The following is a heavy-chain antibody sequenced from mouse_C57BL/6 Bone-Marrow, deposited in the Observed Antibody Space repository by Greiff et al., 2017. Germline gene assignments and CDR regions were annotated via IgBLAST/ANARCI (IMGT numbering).Heavy chain of an antibody. J-gene: IGHJ4*01. CDR1: GYAFSSSW. Sequence: VQLQQSGPELVKPGASVKISCKASGYAFSSSWMNWVKQRPGKGLEWIGRLYPGDGDTNYNGKFKGKATLTADKSSSTAYMQLSSLTSEDSAVYFCARVGYGFYAKDYWGQGTSVTVSA. CDR3: ARVGYGFYAKDY. D-gene: IGHD2-2*01. V-gene: IGHV1-82*01. CDR2: LYPGDGDT.